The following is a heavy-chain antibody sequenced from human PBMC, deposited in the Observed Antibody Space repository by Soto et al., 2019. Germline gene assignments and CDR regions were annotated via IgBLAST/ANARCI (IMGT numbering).Heavy chain of an antibody. J-gene: IGHJ5*02. CDR2: ISSSGSTI. Sequence: GGSLRLSCAASGFTFSDYYMSWIRQAPGKGLEWVSYISSSGSTIYYADSVKGRFTISRDNAKNSLYLQMNSLRAEDTAVYYCASDGDIVVVPAAKGFDPWGQGTLVTVSS. CDR3: ASDGDIVVVPAAKGFDP. D-gene: IGHD2-2*01. CDR1: GFTFSDYY. V-gene: IGHV3-11*01.